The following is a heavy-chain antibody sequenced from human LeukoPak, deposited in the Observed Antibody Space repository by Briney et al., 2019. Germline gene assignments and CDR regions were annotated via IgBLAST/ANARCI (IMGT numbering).Heavy chain of an antibody. Sequence: GRSLRLSCAASGFTFSSYGMHWVRQAPGKGLEWAAVIWYDGSNKYYADSVKGRFTISRDNSKNTLYLQMNSLRAEDTAVYYCARALSSGSYGWFDPWGQGTLVTVSS. V-gene: IGHV3-33*01. CDR3: ARALSSGSYGWFDP. D-gene: IGHD1-26*01. J-gene: IGHJ5*02. CDR1: GFTFSSYG. CDR2: IWYDGSNK.